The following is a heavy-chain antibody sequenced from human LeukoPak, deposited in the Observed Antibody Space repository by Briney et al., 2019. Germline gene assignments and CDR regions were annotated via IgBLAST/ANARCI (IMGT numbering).Heavy chain of an antibody. CDR2: IWYDGSNK. CDR3: ARDGGYDFWSGKGGYFDY. Sequence: GGSLRLSCAASGFTFSSYGMHWVRQAPGKGLEWVAVIWYDGSNKYYADSVKGRFTISRDNSKNTLYLQMNSLRAEDTAVYYCARDGGYDFWSGKGGYFDYWGQGTLVTVSS. CDR1: GFTFSSYG. V-gene: IGHV3-33*01. J-gene: IGHJ4*02. D-gene: IGHD3-3*01.